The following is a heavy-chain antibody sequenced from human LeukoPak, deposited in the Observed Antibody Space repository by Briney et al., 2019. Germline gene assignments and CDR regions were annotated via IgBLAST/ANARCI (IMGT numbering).Heavy chain of an antibody. CDR1: GFTVSSNY. J-gene: IGHJ4*02. V-gene: IGHV3-53*01. Sequence: GGSLRLSCAASGFTVSSNYMSWVRQAPGKGLEWVSVIYSGGSTYYADSVKGRFTISRDNPKNTLYLQMNSLRAEDTAVYYCARVSPGIAAAGNFDYWGQGTLVTVSS. CDR3: ARVSPGIAAAGNFDY. CDR2: IYSGGST. D-gene: IGHD6-13*01.